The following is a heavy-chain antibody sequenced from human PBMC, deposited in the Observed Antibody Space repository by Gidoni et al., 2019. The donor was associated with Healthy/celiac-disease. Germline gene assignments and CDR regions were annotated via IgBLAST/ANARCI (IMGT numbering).Heavy chain of an antibody. J-gene: IGHJ6*02. CDR3: ATPHCLGSGYCSGGSYYYYYGMDV. CDR1: GYTLTELS. Sequence: QVQLVQSGAEVKKPGASVKVSCKVSGYTLTELSMHWVRQAPGKGLEWMGGFDPEDGETIYAQKFQGRVTMTEDTSTDTAYMELSSLRSEDTAVYYCATPHCLGSGYCSGGSYYYYYGMDVWGQGTTVTVSS. V-gene: IGHV1-24*01. D-gene: IGHD2-15*01. CDR2: FDPEDGET.